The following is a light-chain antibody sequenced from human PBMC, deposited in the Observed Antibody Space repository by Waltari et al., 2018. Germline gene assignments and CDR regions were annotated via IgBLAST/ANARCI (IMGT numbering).Light chain of an antibody. J-gene: IGLJ2*01. Sequence: QSALTQPASVSGSPGQSITISCTGPSSDVGGYNYVSWYQQHPGKAPKLMIYDVSKRPSGVSNRFSGSKSGNTASLTISGLQAEDEADYYCCSYAGSSTFVVFGGGTKLTVL. V-gene: IGLV2-23*02. CDR1: SSDVGGYNY. CDR2: DVS. CDR3: CSYAGSSTFVV.